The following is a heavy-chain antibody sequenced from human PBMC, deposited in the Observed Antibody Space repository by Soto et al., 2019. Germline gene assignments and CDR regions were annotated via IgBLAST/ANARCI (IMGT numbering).Heavy chain of an antibody. CDR2: IYYSGST. D-gene: IGHD3-22*01. J-gene: IGHJ4*02. Sequence: SETLSLTCTVSGGSVSSGSYYWSWIRQPPGKGLEWIGYIYYSGSTNYNPSLKSRVTISVDTSKNQFSLKLSSVTAADTAVHYCASFYYDSSGYLRFDYWGQGTLVTVSS. V-gene: IGHV4-61*01. CDR1: GGSVSSGSYY. CDR3: ASFYYDSSGYLRFDY.